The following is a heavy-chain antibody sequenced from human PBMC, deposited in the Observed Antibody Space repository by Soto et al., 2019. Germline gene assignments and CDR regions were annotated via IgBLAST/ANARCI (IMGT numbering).Heavy chain of an antibody. Sequence: QVQLVQSGAEVKKPGSSVKVSCKASGGTLTYSSVSWVRQATGQGREWMGGIIPISATPNYAQKFQGRVTSAADESATTAPMELSSLRSDDTALYYWASFSRGTWSVFTAYWGQGTLVTVSS. CDR3: ASFSRGTWSVFTAY. CDR2: IIPISATP. J-gene: IGHJ4*02. CDR1: GGTLTYSS. V-gene: IGHV1-69*12. D-gene: IGHD3-3*01.